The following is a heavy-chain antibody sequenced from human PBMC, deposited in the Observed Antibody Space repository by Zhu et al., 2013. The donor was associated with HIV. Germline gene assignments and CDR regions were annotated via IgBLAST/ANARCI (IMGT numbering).Heavy chain of an antibody. CDR3: AREGPRAGGMDV. D-gene: IGHD6-13*01. CDR1: GYTFSSNG. J-gene: IGHJ6*02. CDR2: ISAYNGNT. Sequence: QVQLVQSGAEVKKPGASVKVSCKASGYTFSSNGISWVRQAPGQGLEWMGWISAYNGNTNYARKFQGRVTMTTDTSRRTAYMELRSLRSGDTAVYYCAREGPRAGGMDVWGQGTTVTVS. V-gene: IGHV1-18*04.